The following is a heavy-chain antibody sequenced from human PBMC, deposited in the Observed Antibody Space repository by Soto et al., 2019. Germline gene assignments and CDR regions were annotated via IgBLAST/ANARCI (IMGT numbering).Heavy chain of an antibody. D-gene: IGHD3-3*01. J-gene: IGHJ6*02. CDR1: GFTFSSYG. CDR2: ISYDGSNK. Sequence: QVQLVESGGGVVQPGRSLRLSCAASGFTFSSYGMHWVRQAAGKGLEWVAVISYDGSNKNYADSVKGRFTISRDNSKNTQYLQMNRLRAEDTAVYYCAKEVWSGPMDVWGQGTTVTVSS. CDR3: AKEVWSGPMDV. V-gene: IGHV3-30*18.